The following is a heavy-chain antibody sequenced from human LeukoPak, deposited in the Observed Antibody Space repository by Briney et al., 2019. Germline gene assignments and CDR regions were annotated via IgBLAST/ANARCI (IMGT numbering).Heavy chain of an antibody. J-gene: IGHJ4*02. CDR1: GFTFSSYA. CDR2: ISYDGSNK. V-gene: IGHV3-30-3*01. CDR3: AGGSITMIVVPYRGVLDY. D-gene: IGHD3-22*01. Sequence: PGGSLRLSCAASGFTFSSYAMHWVRQAPGKGLEWVAVISYDGSNKYYADSVKGRFTISRDNSKNTLYLQMNSLRAEDTAVYYCAGGSITMIVVPYRGVLDYWGQGTLVTVSS.